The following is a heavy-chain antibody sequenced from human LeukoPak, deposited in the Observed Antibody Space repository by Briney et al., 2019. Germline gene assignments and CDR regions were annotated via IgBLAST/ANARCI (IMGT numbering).Heavy chain of an antibody. V-gene: IGHV1-2*02. CDR3: ARKETYGDYDLDY. D-gene: IGHD4-17*01. Sequence: ASVKVSCKASGYTFTGYYMHWVRQAPGQGLEWMGWINPNSGDTNYAQKFKGRVTMTRDTSISTAYMDLSRLTSDDTAAYYCARKETYGDYDLDYWGQGTLVTVSS. CDR1: GYTFTGYY. CDR2: INPNSGDT. J-gene: IGHJ4*02.